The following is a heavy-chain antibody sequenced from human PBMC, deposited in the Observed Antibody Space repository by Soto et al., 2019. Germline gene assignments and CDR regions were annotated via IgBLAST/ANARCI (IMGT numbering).Heavy chain of an antibody. CDR2: IKQDGSEK. J-gene: IGHJ4*02. V-gene: IGHV3-7*03. CDR1: GLSLNSYW. D-gene: IGHD1-26*01. CDR3: ASETSSGTSDY. Sequence: EAQLVESGGGLVQPGGSLRLSCSGSGLSLNSYWMSWVRQAPGKGLEWVANIKQDGSEKYYSDSVRGRFTISRDNSKNSMSLQMNSLRADDTALYFCASETSSGTSDYWGQGTLVTVSS.